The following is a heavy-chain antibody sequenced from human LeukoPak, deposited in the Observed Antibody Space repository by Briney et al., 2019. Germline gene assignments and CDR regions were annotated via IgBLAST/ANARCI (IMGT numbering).Heavy chain of an antibody. J-gene: IGHJ6*04. CDR2: ISRDSAFV. Sequence: GGSLRLSCAASGFTFSAYDMNWVRQAPGKGLEWVSYISRDSAFVYYADSAKGRLTISRDNAKNTLYLHMESLRGEDTAVYYCARDDASTARASGMDVWGIGTTVTVSS. V-gene: IGHV3-21*01. CDR3: ARDDASTARASGMDV. CDR1: GFTFSAYD. D-gene: IGHD6-6*01.